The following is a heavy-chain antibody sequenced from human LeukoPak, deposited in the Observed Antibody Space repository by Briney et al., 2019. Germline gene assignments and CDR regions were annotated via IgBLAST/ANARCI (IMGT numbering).Heavy chain of an antibody. D-gene: IGHD3-3*01. CDR2: IYPGDSDT. V-gene: IGHV5-51*01. J-gene: IGHJ4*02. Sequence: GESLKISCKGSGYSFTSYWIGWVRQMPGKGLEWMGIIYPGDSDTRYSPSFQGQVTISADKSISTAYLQWSSLKASDTAMYYCARLGKQDYDFWSKGVAKQKTYYFDYWGQGTLVTVSS. CDR3: ARLGKQDYDFWSKGVAKQKTYYFDY. CDR1: GYSFTSYW.